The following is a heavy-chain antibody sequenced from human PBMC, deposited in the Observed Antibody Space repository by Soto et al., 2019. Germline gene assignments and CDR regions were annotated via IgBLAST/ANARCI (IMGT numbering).Heavy chain of an antibody. Sequence: SETLSLTCAVYGGSFSGYYWSWIRQPPGKGLEWIGEINHSGSTNYNPSRKSRVTISVDTSKNQFSLKLSSVTAADTAVYYCARLPYYDILTGKTKFDYWGQGTLVTVSS. CDR3: ARLPYYDILTGKTKFDY. CDR2: INHSGST. J-gene: IGHJ4*02. V-gene: IGHV4-34*01. CDR1: GGSFSGYY. D-gene: IGHD3-9*01.